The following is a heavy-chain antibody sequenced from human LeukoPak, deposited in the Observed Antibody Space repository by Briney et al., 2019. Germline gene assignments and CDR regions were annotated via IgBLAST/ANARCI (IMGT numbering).Heavy chain of an antibody. CDR3: ARGYGSGSYSYNWFDP. CDR1: CGSISSGGYS. CDR2: IYHSGST. D-gene: IGHD3-10*01. J-gene: IGHJ5*02. Sequence: PSETLSLTCAVSCGSISSGGYSWSWIRQPPRKGLEWIGYIYHSGSTYYNPSLKSRVTISVDRSKNQFSLKLSSVTAADTAVYYCARGYGSGSYSYNWFDPWGQGTLVTVSS. V-gene: IGHV4-30-2*01.